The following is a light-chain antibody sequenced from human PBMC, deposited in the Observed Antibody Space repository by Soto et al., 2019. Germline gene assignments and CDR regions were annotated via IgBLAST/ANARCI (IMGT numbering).Light chain of an antibody. J-gene: IGKJ4*01. CDR2: DAS. CDR1: QSVSSS. CDR3: QQYNNWPGA. Sequence: EIVMTQSPATLSVSPGERATLSCRASQSVSSSLAWYQQNPGQAPRLLIYDASTRATGIPVRFSGSGSGTEFTLTISSLQSEDFAVYYCQQYNNWPGAFGGGTKVELK. V-gene: IGKV3-15*01.